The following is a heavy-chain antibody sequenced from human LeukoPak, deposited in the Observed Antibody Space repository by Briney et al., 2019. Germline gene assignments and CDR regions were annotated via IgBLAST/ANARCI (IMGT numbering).Heavy chain of an antibody. D-gene: IGHD6-6*01. J-gene: IGHJ5*02. Sequence: ASVKVSCKASGYPLTSYDINWVRQATGQGLEWMGWMNPNSGNTGYAQKFQGRVTFSRNTSIATAYMELSSLRSEDTAAYYCARAIRADRRGSWFDPWGQGTLVTVSS. CDR1: GYPLTSYD. CDR3: ARAIRADRRGSWFDP. V-gene: IGHV1-8*03. CDR2: MNPNSGNT.